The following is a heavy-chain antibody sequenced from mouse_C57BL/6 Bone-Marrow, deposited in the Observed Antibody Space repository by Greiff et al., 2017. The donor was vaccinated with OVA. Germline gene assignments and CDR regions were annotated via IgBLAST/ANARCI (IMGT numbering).Heavy chain of an antibody. CDR3: ARGVYYGSSYYFDY. V-gene: IGHV1-82*01. D-gene: IGHD1-1*01. J-gene: IGHJ2*01. CDR2: IYPGDGDT. CDR1: GYAFSSSW. Sequence: VQLQQSGPELVKPGASVKISCKASGYAFSSSWMNWVKQRPGKGLEWIGRIYPGDGDTNYNGKFKGKATLTADKSSSTAYMQHSSLTSEDSAVYFCARGVYYGSSYYFDYWGQGTTLTVSS.